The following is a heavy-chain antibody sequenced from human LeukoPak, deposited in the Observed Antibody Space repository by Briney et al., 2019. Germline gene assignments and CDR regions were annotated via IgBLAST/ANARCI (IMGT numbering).Heavy chain of an antibody. CDR2: IYHSGST. J-gene: IGHJ2*01. Sequence: PSETLSLTCAVSGGSISSGGYSWSWIRQPPGKGLEWIGYIYHSGSTYYNPSLKSRVTISVDRSKNQFSLKLSSVTAADTAVYYCARVTGFWSGYYTGWYFDLWGRGTLVTVSS. CDR3: ARVTGFWSGYYTGWYFDL. D-gene: IGHD3-3*01. CDR1: GGSISSGGYS. V-gene: IGHV4-30-2*01.